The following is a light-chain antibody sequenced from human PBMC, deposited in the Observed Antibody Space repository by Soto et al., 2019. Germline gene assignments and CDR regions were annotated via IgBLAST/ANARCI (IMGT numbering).Light chain of an antibody. CDR2: LNSDGSH. CDR3: LTWGTGIHVV. V-gene: IGLV4-69*01. J-gene: IGLJ2*01. Sequence: QSVLTQSPSASASLGASVKLTCTLSSAHSSFAIAWHQQQPEKGPRYLMKLNSDGSHTKGDGIPDRFSGSSSGAERYLTISSLQSEDEADYYCLTWGTGIHVVFGGGTKLTVL. CDR1: SAHSSFA.